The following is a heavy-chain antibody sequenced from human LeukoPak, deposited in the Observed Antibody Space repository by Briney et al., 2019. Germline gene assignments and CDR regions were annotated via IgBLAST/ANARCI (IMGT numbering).Heavy chain of an antibody. J-gene: IGHJ5*02. CDR2: IYDSGST. Sequence: GSLRLSCAASGFTFSSYAMSWVRQPPGKGLEWIGSIYDSGSTYYNPSLKSRVTISVDTSKNQFSLKLNSVTAADTAVYYYARHYGPWGQGTLVTVSS. V-gene: IGHV4-39*01. CDR3: ARHYGP. CDR1: GFTFSSYA. D-gene: IGHD3-10*01.